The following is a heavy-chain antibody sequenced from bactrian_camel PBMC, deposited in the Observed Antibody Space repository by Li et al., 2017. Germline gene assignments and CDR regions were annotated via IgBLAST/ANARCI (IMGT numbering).Heavy chain of an antibody. CDR3: ARWDGGWYNY. CDR1: GFTFSNYY. D-gene: IGHD7*01. CDR2: IDSDGSDT. J-gene: IGHJ4*01. Sequence: QLVESGGGLVQPGESLRLSCAASGFTFSNYYMSWVRQAPGKGLEWVSTIDSDGSDTYYAGSVKGRFTISRDNAVNTVYLQMSSLKSEDTALYYRARWDGGWYNYWGQGTQVTVS. V-gene: IGHV3-2*01.